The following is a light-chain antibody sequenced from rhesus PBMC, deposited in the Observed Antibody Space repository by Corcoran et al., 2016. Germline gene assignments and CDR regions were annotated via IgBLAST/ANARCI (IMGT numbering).Light chain of an antibody. Sequence: DIQMTQSPSSLSASVGDRVTITCRASQGISSYLAWYQQKPGKAPKPLIYYASNLESGVPSRFSGSGSGTELPLPISSLQPEDFATYDCQQYNSAPFTFCPGTKLDIK. J-gene: IGKJ3*01. CDR3: QQYNSAPFT. CDR2: YAS. CDR1: QGISSY. V-gene: IGKV1-37*01.